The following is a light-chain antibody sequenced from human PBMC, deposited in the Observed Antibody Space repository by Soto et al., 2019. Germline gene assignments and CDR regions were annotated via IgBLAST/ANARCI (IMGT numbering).Light chain of an antibody. Sequence: QSALTQPASVSGSPGQSITISFPRTSREVGNYNLFSWYPQHPSKAPRLMIYEGSKRPSGVSNRFSASKSGNTASLTISGLQAEDEADYYCCSYAGSSTYYVFGTGTKVTVL. CDR2: EGS. CDR3: CSYAGSSTYYV. CDR1: SREVGNYNL. J-gene: IGLJ1*01. V-gene: IGLV2-23*01.